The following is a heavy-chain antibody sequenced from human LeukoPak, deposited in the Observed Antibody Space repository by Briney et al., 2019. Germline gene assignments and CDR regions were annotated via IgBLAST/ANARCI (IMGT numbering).Heavy chain of an antibody. V-gene: IGHV3-11*06. CDR1: GFTFSDYY. D-gene: IGHD6-13*01. Sequence: GGSLRLSCAASGFTFSDYYMSWIRQAPGKGLEWVSYISSSSSYTNYADSVKGRFTISRDNAKNSLYLQTNSLRAEDTAVYYCARDPGGPGSSWYLDIWGQGTMVTVSS. CDR3: ARDPGGPGSSWYLDI. J-gene: IGHJ3*02. CDR2: ISSSSSYT.